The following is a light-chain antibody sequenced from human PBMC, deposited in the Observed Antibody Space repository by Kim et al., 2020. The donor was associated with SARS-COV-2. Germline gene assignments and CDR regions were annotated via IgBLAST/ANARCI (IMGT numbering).Light chain of an antibody. V-gene: IGKV1-39*01. CDR3: QQSYSTLRT. J-gene: IGKJ1*01. Sequence: DIQMTQSPSSLSASVGDRVTITCRASQRISSYLNWYQQKPGKAPKLLIYAASSLQSGVPSRFSGSGSGTDFTLTISSLQPEDFATYYCQQSYSTLRTFGQGTKVDI. CDR2: AAS. CDR1: QRISSY.